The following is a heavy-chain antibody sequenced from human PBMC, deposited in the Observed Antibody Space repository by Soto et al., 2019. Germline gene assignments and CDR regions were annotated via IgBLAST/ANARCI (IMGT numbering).Heavy chain of an antibody. CDR3: ARAAAGELDY. CDR1: GGSISSYY. CDR2: IYYSGST. D-gene: IGHD6-13*01. V-gene: IGHV4-59*01. J-gene: IGHJ4*02. Sequence: SETLSLTCTVSGGSISSYYWSWIRQPPGKGLEWIGYIYYSGSTNYNPSLKSRVTISVDTSKNQFSLELSSVTDADTAVYYCARAAAGELDYWGQGTLVTVSS.